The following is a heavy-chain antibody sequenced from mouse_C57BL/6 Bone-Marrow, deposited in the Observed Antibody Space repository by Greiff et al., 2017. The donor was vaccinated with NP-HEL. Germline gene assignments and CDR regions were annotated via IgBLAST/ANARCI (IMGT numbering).Heavy chain of an antibody. V-gene: IGHV5-12*01. CDR2: ISNGGGST. CDR3: ARYYDYNFDY. J-gene: IGHJ2*01. D-gene: IGHD2-4*01. CDR1: GFTFSDYY. Sequence: EVHLVESGGGLVQPGGSLKLSCAASGFTFSDYYMYWVRQTPEKRLEWVAYISNGGGSTYYPDTVKGRFTISRDNAKNTLYLQMSRLKSEDTAMYYCARYYDYNFDYGGQGTTLTVSS.